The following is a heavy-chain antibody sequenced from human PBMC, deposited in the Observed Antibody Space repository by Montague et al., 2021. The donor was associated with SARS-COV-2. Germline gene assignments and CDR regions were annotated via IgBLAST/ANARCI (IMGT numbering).Heavy chain of an antibody. Sequence: SETLSLTCSVSGDSINNSRYHWSWIRQPPGKGLEWIGTIYYSGSAYYNPSLKSRVTISVDTSKDQFSLKLNSVTATDTAVYYCARLESTRGVIIRGAFHIWGQGTKVTVSS. CDR1: GDSINNSRYH. J-gene: IGHJ3*02. CDR3: ARLESTRGVIIRGAFHI. CDR2: IYYSGSA. V-gene: IGHV4-39*01. D-gene: IGHD3-10*01.